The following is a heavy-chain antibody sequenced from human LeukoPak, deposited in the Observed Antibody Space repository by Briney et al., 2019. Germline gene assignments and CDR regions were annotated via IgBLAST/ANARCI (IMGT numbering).Heavy chain of an antibody. CDR1: GFTFSSYW. CDR3: ARDDIYYYDSSGYYPDY. J-gene: IGHJ4*02. D-gene: IGHD3-22*01. Sequence: GGSLRLSCAASGFTFSSYWMSWVRQAPGKGLEWVANIKQDGSEKYYVDSVKGRFTISRDNAKNSLYLQMNSLRAEDTAAYYCARDDIYYYDSSGYYPDYWGQGTLVTVSS. CDR2: IKQDGSEK. V-gene: IGHV3-7*01.